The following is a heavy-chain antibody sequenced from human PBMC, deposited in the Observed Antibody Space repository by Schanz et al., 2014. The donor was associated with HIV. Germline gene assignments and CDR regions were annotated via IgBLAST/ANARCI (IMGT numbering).Heavy chain of an antibody. V-gene: IGHV4-34*02. D-gene: IGHD3-10*01. CDR1: GASFSDDY. J-gene: IGHJ4*02. CDR3: ARGPWAGSGSYPLDY. Sequence: QVRLQQWGAGLLKPSETLSLTCAVYGASFSDDYWTWIRQPPGKGLEWIGEINHRGITNYNPSLESRVTISMDTSKNQFSLKLNSATAADTATYYCARGPWAGSGSYPLDYWGQGTLVTVS. CDR2: INHRGIT.